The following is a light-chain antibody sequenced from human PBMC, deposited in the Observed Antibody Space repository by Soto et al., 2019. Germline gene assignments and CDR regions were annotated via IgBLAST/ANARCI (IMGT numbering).Light chain of an antibody. CDR3: QQYNTFSA. CDR2: KAS. Sequence: DIQMTQSPSILSASVGDRVTVTCRASQDINKWLAWYQQKPGRAPKLLIYKASALESWVPSRFSGSGSGTEFTLTISSLQPDDFGTYYCQQYNTFSAFGQGTKVDIK. J-gene: IGKJ1*01. V-gene: IGKV1-5*03. CDR1: QDINKW.